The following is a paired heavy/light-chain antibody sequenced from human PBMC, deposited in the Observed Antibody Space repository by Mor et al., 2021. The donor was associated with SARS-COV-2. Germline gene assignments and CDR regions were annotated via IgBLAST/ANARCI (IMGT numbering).Light chain of an antibody. CDR2: GTS. J-gene: IGKJ1*01. CDR3: QQYDTSSWT. CDR1: QSVTTYY. Sequence: EIVLTQSPDTLSLSPGERATLSCRASQSVTTYYLNWYQQRPGQAPKLLIYGTSTRATGVPDRFSGSGSGTDFTLTISRLEPEDFAVYYCQQYDTSSWTFGQGTKVEIK. V-gene: IGKV3-20*01.
Heavy chain of an antibody. J-gene: IGHJ6*04. CDR2: ITGSDDTL. V-gene: IGHV3-11*01. CDR3: ARVIRNGFLTGFRRRYNYYMDV. D-gene: IGHD3-9*01. Sequence: QVQLVESGGRLVRPGGSLRLSCAASGFTLGDFHMTWIRQAPGKGLEWLSDITGSDDTLFYKDSMKGRFTISRDKGKNSLYLQMNTLRVEDTAIYYCARVIRNGFLTGFRRRYNYYMDVWGGGTTVTVSS. CDR1: GFTLGDFH.